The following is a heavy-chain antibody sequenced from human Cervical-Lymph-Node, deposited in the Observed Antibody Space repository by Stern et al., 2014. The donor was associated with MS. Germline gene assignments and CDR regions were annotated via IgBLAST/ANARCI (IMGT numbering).Heavy chain of an antibody. J-gene: IGHJ6*02. CDR2: VYYDGST. D-gene: IGHD2-2*01. V-gene: IGHV4-39*01. CDR1: GGSMKSRSYY. Sequence: QLQLQESGPGLVKPSGTLSLTCTISGGSMKSRSYYWVWIRQPPGKGLEWIGSVYYDGSTYYNPSLTSGATISEDTSENLFSLQLCAATAADTAVYYCARSQDIVVVSAATVEGYYYFGMDVWGQGTTVTVSS. CDR3: ARSQDIVVVSAATVEGYYYFGMDV.